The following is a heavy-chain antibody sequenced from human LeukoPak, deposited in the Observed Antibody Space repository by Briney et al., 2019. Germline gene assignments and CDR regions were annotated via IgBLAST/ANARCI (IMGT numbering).Heavy chain of an antibody. V-gene: IGHV4-59*08. CDR2: MYYSGIP. D-gene: IGHD3-10*01. CDR3: ASHHGRGEAFDY. J-gene: IGHJ4*02. Sequence: PSETLSLTCTVSGASISDYYWSWIRQPPGKRLEGIAYMYYSGIPNYSRSLKSRVTMSADKSNNQVSLTPTSVTAADTAVYYCASHHGRGEAFDYWGRGTLVTVSS. CDR1: GASISDYY.